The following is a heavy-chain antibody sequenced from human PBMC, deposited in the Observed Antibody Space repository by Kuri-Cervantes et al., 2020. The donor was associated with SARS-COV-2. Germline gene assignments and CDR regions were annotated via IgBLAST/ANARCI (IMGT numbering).Heavy chain of an antibody. CDR2: INPNSGGT. D-gene: IGHD3-16*02. CDR3: ASGPSWGYFWGTYRGGWDSFDI. Sequence: ASVKVSCKASGYTFTGYYIHWVRQAPGQGLEWMGWINPNSGGTNSAQKFQVWVIMTRDTSISTAYMELSRLRSDDTAVYYCASGPSWGYFWGTYRGGWDSFDIWGQGTMVTVSS. J-gene: IGHJ3*02. CDR1: GYTFTGYY. V-gene: IGHV1-2*04.